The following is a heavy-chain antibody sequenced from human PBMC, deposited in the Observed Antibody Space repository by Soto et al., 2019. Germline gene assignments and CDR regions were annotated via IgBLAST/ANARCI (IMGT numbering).Heavy chain of an antibody. CDR1: GYTFTSYG. V-gene: IGHV1-18*01. J-gene: IGHJ4*02. D-gene: IGHD6-19*01. CDR3: ARDEGIAVAGTPIDY. Sequence: QVQLVQSGAEVKKPGASVKVSCKASGYTFTSYGISWVRQAPGQGLEWMGWISAYNGNTNYAQKLQGRVTMTTDTSTSTADMELRSLRSDDTAVYYCARDEGIAVAGTPIDYWGQGTLVTVSS. CDR2: ISAYNGNT.